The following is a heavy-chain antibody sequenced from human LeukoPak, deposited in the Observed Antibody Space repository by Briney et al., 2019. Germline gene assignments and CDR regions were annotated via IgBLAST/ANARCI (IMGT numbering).Heavy chain of an antibody. CDR2: ISTYNGYT. J-gene: IGHJ4*02. CDR3: ARDSSGGWYFI. CDR1: GYAFTSYG. V-gene: IGHV1-18*01. Sequence: GGSVKVSCKASGYAFTSYGISWVRQAPGQGLEWMGWISTYNGYTNYALILQGRLTMTTDTSTSTVYMELRRLTSDDTAVYYCARDSSGGWYFIWGQGTLVTVSS. D-gene: IGHD6-19*01.